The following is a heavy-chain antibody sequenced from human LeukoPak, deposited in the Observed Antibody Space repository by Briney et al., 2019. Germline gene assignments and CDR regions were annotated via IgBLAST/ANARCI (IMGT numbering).Heavy chain of an antibody. CDR2: IYYSGST. V-gene: IGHV4-59*02. Sequence: PSDTLSLTCTVFGGSVSSYYWTWIGQPPGKGLEWIGYIYYSGSTNYNPSLKSRVTISVDTSENQFSLKLTSVTAADTAVYHCATGGERSRIIKYWGQGTLVTVSS. CDR1: GGSVSSYY. D-gene: IGHD3-16*01. CDR3: ATGGERSRIIKY. J-gene: IGHJ4*02.